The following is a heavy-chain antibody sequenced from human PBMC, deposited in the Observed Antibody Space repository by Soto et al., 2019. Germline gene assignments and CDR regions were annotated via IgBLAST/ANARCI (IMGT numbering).Heavy chain of an antibody. CDR3: TKTSYFAAFDT. J-gene: IGHJ3*02. CDR2: IRSKANSYAT. CDR1: GFTFSGSA. V-gene: IGHV3-73*01. Sequence: EVQLLESGGGLVQPGGSLKLSCAASGFTFSGSAMHWVRQASGKGLEWVGRIRSKANSYATAYAASVEGRCTISTDDSKTTAYLQLNILKTEDTPVYYCTKTSYFAAFDTWGQGTMGTVSS. D-gene: IGHD3-9*01.